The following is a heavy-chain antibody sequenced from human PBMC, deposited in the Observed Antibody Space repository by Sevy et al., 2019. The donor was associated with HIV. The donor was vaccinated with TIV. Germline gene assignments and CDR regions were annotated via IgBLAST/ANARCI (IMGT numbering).Heavy chain of an antibody. V-gene: IGHV5-51*01. CDR3: ARARSNSWGAFDI. CDR2: IYPGDSDT. D-gene: IGHD2-2*01. CDR1: GYSFTSYW. Sequence: GESLKISCKGSGYSFTSYWIGWVRQMPGKGLEWMGIIYPGDSDTRYSPSFQGQVTISADKSISTAYLQWSTRKASDTAKYYCARARSNSWGAFDIWGQGTMVTVSS. J-gene: IGHJ3*02.